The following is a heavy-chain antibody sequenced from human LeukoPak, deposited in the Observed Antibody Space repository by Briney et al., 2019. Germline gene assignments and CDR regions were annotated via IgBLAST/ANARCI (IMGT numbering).Heavy chain of an antibody. CDR3: ASLDCGSGSNDDAFDI. D-gene: IGHD3-10*01. V-gene: IGHV3-48*03. CDR2: ISSSGSTI. Sequence: GGSLRLSCAASGFTFSSYEMNWVRQAPGKGLEWVSYISSSGSTIYYADSVKGRFTISRDSAKNSLYLQMNSLRAEDTAVYYCASLDCGSGSNDDAFDIWGQGTMVTVSS. CDR1: GFTFSSYE. J-gene: IGHJ3*02.